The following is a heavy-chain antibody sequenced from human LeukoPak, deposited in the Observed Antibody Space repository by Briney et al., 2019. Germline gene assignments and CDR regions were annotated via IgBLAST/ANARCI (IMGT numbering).Heavy chain of an antibody. CDR2: IYHSGST. CDR3: VRLGEQLSPDY. D-gene: IGHD1/OR15-1a*01. V-gene: IGHV4-30-2*01. CDR1: GGSISSGGYY. Sequence: SETLSLTCTVSGGSISSGGYYWSWIRQPPGKGLEWIGYIYHSGSTYYNPSLKSRVTISVDTSKNQFSLKLSSVTAADTAVYYCVRLGEQLSPDYWGQGTLVTVSS. J-gene: IGHJ4*02.